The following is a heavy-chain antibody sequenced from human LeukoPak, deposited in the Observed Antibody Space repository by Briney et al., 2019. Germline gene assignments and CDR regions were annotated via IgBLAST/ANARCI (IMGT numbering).Heavy chain of an antibody. J-gene: IGHJ4*02. CDR2: IIVGSGAT. V-gene: IGHV1-58*01. CDR3: AADLSNPRMGASYLDS. D-gene: IGHD3-16*01. Sequence: ASVKVSCKASGFTSTNFAVQWVRQARGQRLEWIGWIIVGSGATRCAQDFQERVTITRDLSTSTLYMELRSLTSEDTAVYYCAADLSNPRMGASYLDSWGQGTLVTVSS. CDR1: GFTSTNFA.